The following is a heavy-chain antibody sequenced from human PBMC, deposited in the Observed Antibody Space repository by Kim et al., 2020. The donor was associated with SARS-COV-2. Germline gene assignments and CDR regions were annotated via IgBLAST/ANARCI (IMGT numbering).Heavy chain of an antibody. Sequence: GGSLRLSCTASGFTFGDYAMSWFRQAPGKGLEWVGFIRSKAYGGTTEYAASVKGRFTISRDDSKSIAYLQMNSLKTEDTAVYYCTRSFYGITTYYDFWSGYSTGQFDYWGQGTLVTVSS. CDR3: TRSFYGITTYYDFWSGYSTGQFDY. J-gene: IGHJ4*02. CDR1: GFTFGDYA. V-gene: IGHV3-49*03. CDR2: IRSKAYGGTT. D-gene: IGHD3-3*01.